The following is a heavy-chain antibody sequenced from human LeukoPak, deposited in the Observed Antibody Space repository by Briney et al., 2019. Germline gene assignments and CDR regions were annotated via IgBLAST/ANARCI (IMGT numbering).Heavy chain of an antibody. CDR2: ISGSGGST. CDR1: GFTFSSYA. J-gene: IGHJ4*02. D-gene: IGHD3-3*01. CDR3: AREGITIFGVALYYFDY. Sequence: GGSLRLSCAASGFTFSSYAMTWVRQAPGKGREWVSGISGSGGSTYYADSVKGRFTISRDNSKNTLYLQMNSLRAEDTAVYYCAREGITIFGVALYYFDYWGQGTLVTVSS. V-gene: IGHV3-23*01.